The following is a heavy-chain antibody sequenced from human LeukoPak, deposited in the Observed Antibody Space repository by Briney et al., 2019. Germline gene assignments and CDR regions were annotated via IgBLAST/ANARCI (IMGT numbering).Heavy chain of an antibody. CDR3: ARVGTDLYSSTFDY. CDR2: IKQDGSEK. J-gene: IGHJ4*02. CDR1: GFTFSSYW. V-gene: IGHV3-7*01. Sequence: GGSLRLSCAASGFTFSSYWMSWVRQAPGEGLEWVANIKQDGSEKYYVDFVKGRFTISRDNAKNSLYLQMNSLRAEDTAVYYCARVGTDLYSSTFDYWGLGTLVTVSS. D-gene: IGHD6-13*01.